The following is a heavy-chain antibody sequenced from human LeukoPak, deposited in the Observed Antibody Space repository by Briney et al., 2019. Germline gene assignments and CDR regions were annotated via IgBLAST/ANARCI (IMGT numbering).Heavy chain of an antibody. V-gene: IGHV3-48*04. D-gene: IGHD1-26*01. Sequence: PGGSLRLSCAASGFTFSYFSMNWVRQAPGKGLEWVSYISSSSTTIYYADSVKGRFTISRDNANNSLYLQMNSLRAEDTAVYYCARVSGSYGDSAYWGQGTLVTVSS. CDR3: ARVSGSYGDSAY. CDR1: GFTFSYFS. J-gene: IGHJ4*02. CDR2: ISSSSTTI.